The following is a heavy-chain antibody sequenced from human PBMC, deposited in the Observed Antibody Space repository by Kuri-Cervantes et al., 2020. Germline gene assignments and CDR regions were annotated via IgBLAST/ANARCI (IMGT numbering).Heavy chain of an antibody. Sequence: ASVKVSCKASGYTFTGYYMHWVRQAPGQGLEWMGWINPNSGGTNYAQKFQGRVTMTRDTSISTAYMELSRLRSDDTAVYYCARANSGYDFVGLTGDYYYYGMDVWGQGTTVTVSS. V-gene: IGHV1-2*02. CDR2: INPNSGGT. CDR1: GYTFTGYY. D-gene: IGHD5-12*01. J-gene: IGHJ6*02. CDR3: ARANSGYDFVGLTGDYYYYGMDV.